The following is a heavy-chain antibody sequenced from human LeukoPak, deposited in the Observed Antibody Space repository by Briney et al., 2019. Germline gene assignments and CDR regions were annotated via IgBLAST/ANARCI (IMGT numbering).Heavy chain of an antibody. CDR3: ASEGGCYYGSGSYYRGGFDY. J-gene: IGHJ4*02. CDR1: GYTFTSYD. D-gene: IGHD3-10*01. Sequence: ASVKVSCKASGYTFTSYDINWVRQAAGQGLEWMGIINPSGGSTSYAQKFQGRVTMTRDTSTSTVYMELSSLRSEDTAVDYCASEGGCYYGSGSYYRGGFDYWGQGTLVTVSS. V-gene: IGHV1-46*01. CDR2: INPSGGST.